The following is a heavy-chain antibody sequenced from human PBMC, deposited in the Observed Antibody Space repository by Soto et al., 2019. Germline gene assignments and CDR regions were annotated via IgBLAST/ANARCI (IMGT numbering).Heavy chain of an antibody. J-gene: IGHJ5*02. CDR1: GGSISSSSYY. CDR3: ASPKIAFYNWFDP. D-gene: IGHD3-3*02. V-gene: IGHV4-39*01. Sequence: QLQLQESGPGLVKPSETLSLTCTVSGGSISSSSYYWGWIRQPPGKGLEWTGSIYYSGSTYYNPSLKSRVTISVDTSKNQFSLQLSSVTAADTAVYYCASPKIAFYNWFDPWGQGTLVTVSS. CDR2: IYYSGST.